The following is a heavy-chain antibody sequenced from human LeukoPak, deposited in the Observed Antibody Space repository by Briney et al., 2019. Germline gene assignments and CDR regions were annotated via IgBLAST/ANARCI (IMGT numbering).Heavy chain of an antibody. Sequence: ASVKVSCXASGGTFSIYAISWVRQAPGQGLEWMGGIIPIFGTANYAQKFQGRVTITTDESTSTAFMELSSLRSEDTAVYYCARAYYYDSSGPREGAFDIWGQGTMVTVSS. D-gene: IGHD3-22*01. V-gene: IGHV1-69*05. CDR2: IIPIFGTA. J-gene: IGHJ3*02. CDR3: ARAYYYDSSGPREGAFDI. CDR1: GGTFSIYA.